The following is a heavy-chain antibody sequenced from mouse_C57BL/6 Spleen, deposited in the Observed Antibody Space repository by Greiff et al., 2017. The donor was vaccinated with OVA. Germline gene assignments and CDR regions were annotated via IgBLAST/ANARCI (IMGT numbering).Heavy chain of an antibody. Sequence: VQLKESGPELVKPGDSVKISCKASGYSFTGYFMNWVMQSHGKSLEWIGRINPYNGDTFYNQKFKGKATLTVDKSSSTAHMELRSLTSEDSAVYYCARSYYGSSSTAWFAYWGQGTLVTVSA. CDR2: INPYNGDT. CDR1: GYSFTGYF. CDR3: ARSYYGSSSTAWFAY. D-gene: IGHD1-1*01. J-gene: IGHJ3*01. V-gene: IGHV1-20*01.